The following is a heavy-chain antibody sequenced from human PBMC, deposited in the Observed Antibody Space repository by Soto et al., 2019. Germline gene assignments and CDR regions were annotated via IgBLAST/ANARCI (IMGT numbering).Heavy chain of an antibody. CDR2: IDPKSGGT. D-gene: IGHD5-12*01. CDR1: GPTFIAYY. V-gene: IGHV1-2*02. Sequence: QLVQSGVEVKKPGASVKVSCKTSGPTFIAYYIHWVRQAPGQGLEWMGWIDPKSGGTTYEQKFLGRVNMTRDASINTAYMELNRLTSDDTAVYYCARVSVDVPEWGQGTLLTVSS. J-gene: IGHJ4*02. CDR3: ARVSVDVPE.